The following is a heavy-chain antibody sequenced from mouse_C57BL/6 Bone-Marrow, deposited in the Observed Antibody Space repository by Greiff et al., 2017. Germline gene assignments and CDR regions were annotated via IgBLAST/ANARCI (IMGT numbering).Heavy chain of an antibody. CDR3: ASRNDYDPGAY. D-gene: IGHD2-4*01. CDR2: IYPRSGNN. J-gene: IGHJ3*01. Sequence: VQLQQSGAELARPGASVKLSCKASGYTFTSYGISWVKQRTGQGLEWIGEIYPRSGNNYYNEKFKGKATLTADKSSSTAYLELRSLTSEYSAVYFCASRNDYDPGAYWGQGTLVTVSA. CDR1: GYTFTSYG. V-gene: IGHV1-81*01.